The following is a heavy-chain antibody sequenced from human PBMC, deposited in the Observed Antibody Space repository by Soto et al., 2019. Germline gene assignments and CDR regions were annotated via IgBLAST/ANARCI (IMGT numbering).Heavy chain of an antibody. CDR3: ARAKPPSYSSGWYGFDY. J-gene: IGHJ4*02. V-gene: IGHV3-30*14. CDR1: GFTFSSYA. D-gene: IGHD6-19*01. Sequence: GGSLRLSCAASGFTFSSYAMHWVRQAPGKGLEWVAVISYDGSNKYYADSVKGRFTISRDNSKNTLYLQMSSLRAEDTAIYYCARAKPPSYSSGWYGFDYWGQGTLVTVSS. CDR2: ISYDGSNK.